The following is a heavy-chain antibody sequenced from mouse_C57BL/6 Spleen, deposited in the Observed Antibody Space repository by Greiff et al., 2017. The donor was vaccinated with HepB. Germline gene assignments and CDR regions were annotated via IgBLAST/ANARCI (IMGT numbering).Heavy chain of an antibody. CDR2: ISDGGSYT. CDR3: AREAD. V-gene: IGHV5-4*01. J-gene: IGHJ3*01. Sequence: EVQRVESGGGLVKPGGSLKLSCAASGFTFSSYAMSWVRQTPKKRLEWVATISDGGSYTYYPDNVKGRFTISRDNAKNNLYLQMSHLKSEDTAMYYCAREADWGQGTLVTVSA. CDR1: GFTFSSYA.